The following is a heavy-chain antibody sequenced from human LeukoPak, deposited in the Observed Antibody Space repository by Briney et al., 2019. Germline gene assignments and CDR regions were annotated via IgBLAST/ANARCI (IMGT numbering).Heavy chain of an antibody. CDR2: IYYSGST. CDR1: GGSISSSSYY. J-gene: IGHJ4*02. CDR3: ARDPSDFWSGYRPNYFDY. D-gene: IGHD3-3*01. Sequence: PSETLSLTCTVSGGSISSSSYYWGWIRQPPGKGLEWIGSIYYSGSTYYNPSLKSRVTISVDTSKNQFSLKLSSVTAADTAVYYCARDPSDFWSGYRPNYFDYWGQGTLVTVSS. V-gene: IGHV4-39*07.